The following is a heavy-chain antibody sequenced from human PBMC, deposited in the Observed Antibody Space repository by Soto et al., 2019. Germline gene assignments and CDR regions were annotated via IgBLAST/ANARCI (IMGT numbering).Heavy chain of an antibody. D-gene: IGHD5-18*01. CDR2: IIPIFGTA. J-gene: IGHJ4*02. Sequence: QVQLVQSGAEVKKPGSSVKVSCKASGGTFSSYAISWVRQAPGQGLEWMGGIIPIFGTANYAQKFQGRVTIPADKPTSTAYMELSSLRSEDTAVYYCASTIVDTDRLFDYWGQGTLVTVSS. CDR1: GGTFSSYA. V-gene: IGHV1-69*06. CDR3: ASTIVDTDRLFDY.